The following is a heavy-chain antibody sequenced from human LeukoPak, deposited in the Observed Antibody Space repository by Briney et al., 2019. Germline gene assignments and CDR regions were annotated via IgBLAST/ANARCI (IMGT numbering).Heavy chain of an antibody. D-gene: IGHD5-12*01. Sequence: PSETLSLTCNVSGGSIRGYYWSWIRQPPGKGLEWIGYIYSSGSTNYNPSLKSRVTMSVNPSKNQFSLRLSSLTAADTAVYYCARGSIVATRFDYWGQGTLVTVSS. V-gene: IGHV4-59*01. CDR2: IYSSGST. CDR1: GGSIRGYY. J-gene: IGHJ4*02. CDR3: ARGSIVATRFDY.